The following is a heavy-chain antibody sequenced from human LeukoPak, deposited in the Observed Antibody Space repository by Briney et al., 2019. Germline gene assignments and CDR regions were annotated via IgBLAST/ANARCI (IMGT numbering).Heavy chain of an antibody. CDR3: ARDSLWFGEFDY. V-gene: IGHV4-59*01. J-gene: IGHJ4*02. CDR1: GGSISSYY. Sequence: SETLSLTCTVPGGSISSYYWSWIRQPPGKGLEWIRYIYYSGSTSYNPSLKSRVTISVDTSKNQFSLKLSSVTAADTAVYYCARDSLWFGEFDYWGQGTLVTVSS. CDR2: IYYSGST. D-gene: IGHD3-10*01.